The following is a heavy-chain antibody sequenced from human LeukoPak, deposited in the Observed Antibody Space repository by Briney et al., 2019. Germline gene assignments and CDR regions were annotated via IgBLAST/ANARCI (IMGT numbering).Heavy chain of an antibody. CDR1: GFIFSSYA. Sequence: GGSLRLSCTASGFIFSSYAMNWVRQAPGKGLEWVSVMTSSGGGTDYADSVKGRFTISRDNFKNTLYLQMNSLRAEDTAVYYCAKAHYFGSGSFDHWGQETLVTVSP. D-gene: IGHD3-10*01. V-gene: IGHV3-23*01. CDR2: MTSSGGGT. CDR3: AKAHYFGSGSFDH. J-gene: IGHJ4*02.